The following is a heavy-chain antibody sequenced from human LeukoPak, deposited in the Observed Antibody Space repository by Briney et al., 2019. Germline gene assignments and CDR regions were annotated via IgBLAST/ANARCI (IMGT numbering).Heavy chain of an antibody. D-gene: IGHD3-10*01. V-gene: IGHV4-34*01. CDR3: ARGGYTYYYGSGSPSNWFDP. Sequence: NPSETLSLTCAVYGGSFSGYYWSWIRQPPGKGLEWIGEINHSGSTNYNPSLRSRVTISVDTPKNQFSLKLSSVTAADTAVYYCARGGYTYYYGSGSPSNWFDPWGQGTLVTVSS. CDR1: GGSFSGYY. J-gene: IGHJ5*02. CDR2: INHSGST.